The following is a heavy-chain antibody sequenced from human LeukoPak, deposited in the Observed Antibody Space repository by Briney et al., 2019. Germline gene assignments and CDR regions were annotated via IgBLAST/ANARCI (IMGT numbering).Heavy chain of an antibody. V-gene: IGHV4-61*02. CDR3: ARDKEYYDILTGYWYHNWFDP. Sequence: PSETLSLTCAVSGGSISSGSYYWSWIRQPAGKGLEWIGRIYTSGSTNYNPSLKSRVTISVDTSKNQFSLKLSSVTAADTAVYYCARDKEYYDILTGYWYHNWFDPWGQGTLVTVSS. CDR1: GGSISSGSYY. J-gene: IGHJ5*02. D-gene: IGHD3-9*01. CDR2: IYTSGST.